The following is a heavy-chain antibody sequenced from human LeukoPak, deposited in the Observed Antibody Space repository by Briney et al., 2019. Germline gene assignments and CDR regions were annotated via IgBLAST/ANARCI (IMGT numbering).Heavy chain of an antibody. Sequence: PSETLSLTWSVSGGSFSSYYWSWIRQPPGKGLEWIGYVYYNGITNYNPSLKSRVTMSIDTFRDQFSLKLNSVTAADTAVYYCARGGGTFDYWGQGTLVTVSS. CDR2: VYYNGIT. V-gene: IGHV4-59*01. CDR3: ARGGGTFDY. D-gene: IGHD2-15*01. CDR1: GGSFSSYY. J-gene: IGHJ4*02.